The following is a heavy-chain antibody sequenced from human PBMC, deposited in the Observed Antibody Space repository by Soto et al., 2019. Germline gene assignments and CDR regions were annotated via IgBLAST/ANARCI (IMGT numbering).Heavy chain of an antibody. CDR2: IKQDGSEK. J-gene: IGHJ6*03. Sequence: EVQLVESGGGLVQPGGSLRLSCAASGFSFSHYCMSWVRQAPGKGLEWVANIKQDGSEKYDVDSVKGRFTISRDNAKNSMFLQMDSLRDEDTAVYYCARVPSTRDIWSYGVGRKYYYYYMGVWGKGTTVTVSS. CDR3: ARVPSTRDIWSYGVGRKYYYYYMGV. CDR1: GFSFSHYC. D-gene: IGHD1-7*01. V-gene: IGHV3-7*04.